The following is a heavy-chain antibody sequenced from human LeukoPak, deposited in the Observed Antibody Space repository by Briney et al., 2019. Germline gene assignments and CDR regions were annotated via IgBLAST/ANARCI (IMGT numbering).Heavy chain of an antibody. CDR3: ARYPAPYCGGDCFLGGAFDI. J-gene: IGHJ3*02. CDR2: IKQDGSEK. Sequence: GGSLRLSCTASGFTFRNYVMSWVRQAPGKGLEWVANIKQDGSEKYYVDSVKGRFTISRDNAKNSLYLQMNSLRAEDTAVYYCARYPAPYCGGDCFLGGAFDIWGQGTMVTVSS. CDR1: GFTFRNYV. D-gene: IGHD2-21*02. V-gene: IGHV3-7*03.